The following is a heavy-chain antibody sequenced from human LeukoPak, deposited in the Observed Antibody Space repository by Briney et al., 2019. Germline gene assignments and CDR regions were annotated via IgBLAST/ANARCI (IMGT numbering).Heavy chain of an antibody. V-gene: IGHV3-23*01. CDR1: GFTFRNYA. Sequence: GGSLRLSCAVSGFTFRNYAMSWVRQAPGTGPEWVSAISASDGSTYYSDSVKGRFTISRDNSKNTLYLQMNSLRAEDTAVYYCATDIVVVPASVATSTTDYWGQGTLVTVSS. CDR2: ISASDGST. CDR3: ATDIVVVPASVATSTTDY. J-gene: IGHJ4*02. D-gene: IGHD2-2*01.